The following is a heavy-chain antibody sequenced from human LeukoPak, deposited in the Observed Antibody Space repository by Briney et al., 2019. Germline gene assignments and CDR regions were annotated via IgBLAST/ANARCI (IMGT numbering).Heavy chain of an antibody. J-gene: IGHJ4*02. CDR1: GGSISSSSYY. Sequence: SETLSLTCTVSGGSISSSSYYWGWIRQPPGKGLEWIESIYYSGSTYYNPSLKSRVTISVDTSKNQFSLKLSSVTAADTAVYYCARLPTVTFFDYWGQGTLVTVSS. V-gene: IGHV4-39*01. CDR3: ARLPTVTFFDY. CDR2: IYYSGST. D-gene: IGHD4-17*01.